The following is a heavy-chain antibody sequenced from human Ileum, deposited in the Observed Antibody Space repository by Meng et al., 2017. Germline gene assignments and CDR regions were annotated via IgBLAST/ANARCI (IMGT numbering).Heavy chain of an antibody. CDR3: ARSSLGWPFLPFDY. CDR2: IIPILGIA. D-gene: IGHD3-3*01. J-gene: IGHJ4*02. CDR1: GGTFSSYT. V-gene: IGHV1-69*02. Sequence: QVQLVQSGAEVKKPGSSVKASGKASGGTFSSYTTSWVRQAPGQGLEWMGRIIPILGIANYAQKFQGRVTITADKSTSTAYMELSSLRSEDTAVYYCARSSLGWPFLPFDYWGQGTLVTVSS.